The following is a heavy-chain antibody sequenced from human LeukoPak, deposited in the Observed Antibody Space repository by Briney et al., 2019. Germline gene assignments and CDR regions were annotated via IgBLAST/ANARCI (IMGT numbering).Heavy chain of an antibody. CDR3: ARAYYDSTGLDY. CDR1: GLTISDYY. CDR2: IDRSGSAI. V-gene: IGHV3-11*04. D-gene: IGHD3-9*01. Sequence: GESLRLSCAASGLTISDYYRRWIRQPPGKGLEWVAYIDRSGSAIYYASSVKGRFTISRDNAKNSLFLQMNILRAEDTAVYYCARAYYDSTGLDYWGRGTLVTVSS. J-gene: IGHJ4*02.